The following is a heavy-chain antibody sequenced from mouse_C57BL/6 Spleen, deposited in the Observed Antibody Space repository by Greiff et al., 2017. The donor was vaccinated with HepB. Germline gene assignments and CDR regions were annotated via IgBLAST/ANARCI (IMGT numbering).Heavy chain of an antibody. D-gene: IGHD1-1*01. CDR1: GYTFTSYW. CDR2: IDPSDSET. Sequence: QVQLQQPGAELVRPGSSVKLSCKASGYTFTSYWMHWVKQRPIQGLEWIGNIDPSDSETHYNQKFKDKATLTVDKSSSTAYMQLSSLTSEDSAVYYCARRYYYSSTYYFDYWGQGTTLTVSS. CDR3: ARRYYYSSTYYFDY. V-gene: IGHV1-52*01. J-gene: IGHJ2*01.